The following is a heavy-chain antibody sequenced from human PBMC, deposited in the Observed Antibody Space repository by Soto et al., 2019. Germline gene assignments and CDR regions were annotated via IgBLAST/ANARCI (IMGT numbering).Heavy chain of an antibody. D-gene: IGHD4-17*01. V-gene: IGHV3-30*18. J-gene: IGHJ4*02. CDR1: GFTFSNYG. CDR3: AKDPANVEIHGAFDY. Sequence: QVQLVESGGGVVQPGRSLRLSCAASGFTFSNYGMHWVRQAPGKGLEWVALISYDGYNKYYADSVKGRFTISRDSSKNTLYLQMDSLKAEDTAVYYCAKDPANVEIHGAFDYWGQGTLVTVSS. CDR2: ISYDGYNK.